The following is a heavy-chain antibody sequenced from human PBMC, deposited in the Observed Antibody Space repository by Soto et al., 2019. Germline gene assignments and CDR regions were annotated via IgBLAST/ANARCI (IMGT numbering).Heavy chain of an antibody. Sequence: GESLKISCRGSGYSFSNYWIAWVRQMPGKGLEWMGITNPGDSDTRYSPSFQGQVTVSADKSISTAYLQWSSLRASDTAMYYCARPDSNGWYDYWGQGTLVTVSS. CDR1: GYSFSNYW. D-gene: IGHD6-19*01. V-gene: IGHV5-51*01. CDR2: TNPGDSDT. J-gene: IGHJ4*02. CDR3: ARPDSNGWYDY.